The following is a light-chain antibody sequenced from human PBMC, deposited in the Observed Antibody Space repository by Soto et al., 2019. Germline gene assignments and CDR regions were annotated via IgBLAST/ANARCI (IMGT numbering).Light chain of an antibody. CDR2: GAS. Sequence: EIVMTQSPVTLSVSPGERATLSCMASQSVSSKLAWYQQKPGQAPRLPIYGASTRGTGIPARFSGSGSGAEFTLSISSLQSEAFEVYYWPQYNNWPQTFGQGTKLEIK. CDR1: QSVSSK. CDR3: PQYNNWPQT. V-gene: IGKV3-15*01. J-gene: IGKJ2*01.